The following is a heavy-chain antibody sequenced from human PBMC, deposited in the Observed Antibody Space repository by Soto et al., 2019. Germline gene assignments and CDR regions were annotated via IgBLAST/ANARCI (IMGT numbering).Heavy chain of an antibody. CDR3: ARGKYSSSWYLGYNWFDP. V-gene: IGHV4-34*01. CDR2: INHSGST. J-gene: IGHJ5*02. CDR1: GESFSGYY. Sequence: SETLSLTCAVYGESFSGYYWSWIRQPPGKGLEWIGEINHSGSTNYNPSLKSRVTISVDTSKNQFSLKLSSVSAADTAVYYCARGKYSSSWYLGYNWFDPWGQGTLVTVSS. D-gene: IGHD6-13*01.